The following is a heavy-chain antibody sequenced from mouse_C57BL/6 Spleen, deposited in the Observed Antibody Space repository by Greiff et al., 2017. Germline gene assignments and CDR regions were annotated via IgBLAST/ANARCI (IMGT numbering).Heavy chain of an antibody. Sequence: QVQLQQSGAELVRPGASVTLSCKASGYTFTDYEMHWVKQTPVHGLEWIGAIDPETGGTAYNQKFKGKAILTADKSSSTAYMELRSLTSEDSAVYYCTRPTGPSFAYWGQGTLVTVSA. D-gene: IGHD4-1*02. CDR3: TRPTGPSFAY. CDR1: GYTFTDYE. J-gene: IGHJ3*01. V-gene: IGHV1-15*01. CDR2: IDPETGGT.